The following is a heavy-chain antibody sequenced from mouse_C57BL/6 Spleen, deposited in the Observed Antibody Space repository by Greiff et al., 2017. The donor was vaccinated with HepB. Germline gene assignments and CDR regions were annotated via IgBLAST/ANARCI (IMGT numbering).Heavy chain of an antibody. J-gene: IGHJ4*01. CDR1: GFTFSDFY. V-gene: IGHV7-1*01. CDR3: ARDGTGRDMDY. D-gene: IGHD4-1*01. Sequence: EVMLVESGGGLVQSGRSLRLSCATSGFTFSDFYMEWVRQAPGKGLEWIAASSNKANDYTTEYSASVNGLFIVSRDTSQSILYLQMNALRAGDTASYYCARDGTGRDMDYWSQGTSVNVA. CDR2: SSNKANDYTT.